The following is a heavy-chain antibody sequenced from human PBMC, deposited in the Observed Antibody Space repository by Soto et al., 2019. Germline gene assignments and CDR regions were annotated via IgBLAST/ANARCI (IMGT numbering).Heavy chain of an antibody. CDR2: INPSGGST. J-gene: IGHJ6*02. CDR3: AIFSMVRGVLGSDDGLDV. V-gene: IGHV1-46*01. CDR1: GYAFTSYY. D-gene: IGHD3-10*01. Sequence: SVKGYCKTSGYAFTSYYMRCGSQEPGQGLEWMGIINPSGGSTSYEQKFQSRVTMTRDTSTSTVYMKLSSLRSEDTAVYYCAIFSMVRGVLGSDDGLDVWGQGTTVTVSS.